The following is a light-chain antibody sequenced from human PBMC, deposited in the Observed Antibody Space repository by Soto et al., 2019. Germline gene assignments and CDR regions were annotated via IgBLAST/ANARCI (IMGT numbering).Light chain of an antibody. CDR3: CSYAGSYPSA. CDR2: DVN. J-gene: IGLJ1*01. V-gene: IGLV2-11*01. CDR1: SSDVGGFNS. Sequence: QSALTQPRSVSGSPGQSVTISCTGTSSDVGGFNSVSWYQQHPGKAPKLMIYDVNKRPSGVPDRFSGSKSGSTASLTISGLQAEDEADYSCCSYAGSYPSAFATGTKLTVL.